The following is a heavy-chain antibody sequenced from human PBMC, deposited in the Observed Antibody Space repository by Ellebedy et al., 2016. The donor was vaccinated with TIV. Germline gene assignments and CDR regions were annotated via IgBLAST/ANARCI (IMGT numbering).Heavy chain of an antibody. D-gene: IGHD6-25*01. CDR2: INHSGST. CDR3: AISAAASFDY. Sequence: SETLSLXXAVSGGSISSGGYSWSWIRQPPGKGLEWIGEINHSGSTNYNPSLKSRVTISVDTSKNQFSLKLSSVTAADTAVYYCAISAAASFDYWGQGTLVTVSS. V-gene: IGHV4-30-2*05. CDR1: GGSISSGGYS. J-gene: IGHJ4*02.